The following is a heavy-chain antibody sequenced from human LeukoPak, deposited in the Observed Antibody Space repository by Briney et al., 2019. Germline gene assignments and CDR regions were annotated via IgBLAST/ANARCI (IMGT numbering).Heavy chain of an antibody. D-gene: IGHD3-22*01. V-gene: IGHV3-23*01. CDR1: GFTFSSSA. CDR2: ISGSGGIT. J-gene: IGHJ4*02. Sequence: GGSLRLSCAASGFTFSSSAMSWVRQAPGKGLEWVSEISGSGGITYYADSVQGRFTISRDNSKNTLYLQMNSLRAEDTAVYYCAQDQHGHDISGYSNWGQGALVTVSS. CDR3: AQDQHGHDISGYSN.